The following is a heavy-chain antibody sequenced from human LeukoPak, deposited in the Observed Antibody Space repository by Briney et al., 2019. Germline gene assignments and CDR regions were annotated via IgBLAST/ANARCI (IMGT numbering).Heavy chain of an antibody. CDR2: ISSSGRTI. Sequence: GGSLRLSCAASGFTFSSYEMNWVRQAPGKGLEWVSYISSSGRTIYYADSVKGRFTMSRDNAKNSLYLQMNSLRAEDTAVYYCAKDPDCTSGICHTFFDYWGQGTLVTVSS. CDR1: GFTFSSYE. CDR3: AKDPDCTSGICHTFFDY. V-gene: IGHV3-48*03. D-gene: IGHD2-8*01. J-gene: IGHJ4*02.